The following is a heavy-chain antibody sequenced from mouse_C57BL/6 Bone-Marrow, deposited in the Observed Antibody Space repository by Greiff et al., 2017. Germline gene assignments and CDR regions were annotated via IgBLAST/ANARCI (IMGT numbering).Heavy chain of an antibody. V-gene: IGHV3-6*01. J-gene: IGHJ3*01. CDR2: ISYDGSN. Sequence: DVQLQESGPGLVKPSQSLSLTCSVTGYSITSGYYWNWIRQFPGNKLEWMGYISYDGSNNYNPSLKNRISITRDTSKNQFFLKLNSVTTEDTATYYCARGGYGNYPLAYWGQGTLVTVSA. D-gene: IGHD2-1*01. CDR3: ARGGYGNYPLAY. CDR1: GYSITSGYY.